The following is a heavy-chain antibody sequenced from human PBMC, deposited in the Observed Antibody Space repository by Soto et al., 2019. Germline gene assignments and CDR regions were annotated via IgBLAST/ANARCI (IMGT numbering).Heavy chain of an antibody. CDR3: AASPLDCASSCYHTGFFGS. CDR1: GFIFTSSA. Sequence: VKVSCKASGFIFTSSAVQWVRQARGQRLEWIGWIVVGSGNTNYAQKFQERVTITRDMSTSTAYMELSSLTAEDTAVYYCAASPLDCASSCYHTGFFGSWGQGTLVTFSS. J-gene: IGHJ5*01. CDR2: IVVGSGNT. D-gene: IGHD2-2*01. V-gene: IGHV1-58*01.